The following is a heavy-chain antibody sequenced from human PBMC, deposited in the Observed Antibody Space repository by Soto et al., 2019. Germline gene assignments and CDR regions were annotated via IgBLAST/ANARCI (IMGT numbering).Heavy chain of an antibody. CDR3: ARGGIAAAVSTLGY. CDR1: GGSIISGGYY. V-gene: IGHV4-31*03. D-gene: IGHD6-13*01. CDR2: IYYSGST. J-gene: IGHJ4*02. Sequence: SETLSLTCTVSGGSIISGGYYWSWIRQHPGKGLEWIGYIYYSGSTYYNPSLKSRVTISVDTSKNQFSLKLSSVTAADTAVYYCARGGIAAAVSTLGYWGQGTLVTVSS.